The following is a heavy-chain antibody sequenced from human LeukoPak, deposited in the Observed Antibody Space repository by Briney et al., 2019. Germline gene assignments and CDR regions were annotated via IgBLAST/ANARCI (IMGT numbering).Heavy chain of an antibody. D-gene: IGHD4-17*01. CDR2: ISYIGST. Sequence: SETLSLTCAVSDDSFSSHYWTWIRQPPGKGLEWIGYISYIGSTNYNPSPKSRVTISIDTSKNQFSLKLSSVTAADTAVYFCARDLVTVTKGFDIWGQGTMVSVSS. CDR3: ARDLVTVTKGFDI. CDR1: DDSFSSHY. V-gene: IGHV4-59*11. J-gene: IGHJ3*02.